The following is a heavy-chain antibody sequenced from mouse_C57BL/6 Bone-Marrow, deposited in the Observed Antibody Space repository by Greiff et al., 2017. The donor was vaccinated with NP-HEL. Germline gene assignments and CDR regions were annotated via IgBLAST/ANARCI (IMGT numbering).Heavy chain of an antibody. V-gene: IGHV1-76*01. Sequence: QVQLQQSGAELVRPGASVKLSCQASGYTFTDYYLNWVQQRPGQGLEWIARIYPGSGNTYYNEQFTGKATLTAEKSSSTAYMQLSSLTSEDSAVYCCARNHYGSSDHYWGQGTTLTVSS. CDR2: IYPGSGNT. J-gene: IGHJ2*01. CDR1: GYTFTDYY. D-gene: IGHD1-1*01. CDR3: ARNHYGSSDHY.